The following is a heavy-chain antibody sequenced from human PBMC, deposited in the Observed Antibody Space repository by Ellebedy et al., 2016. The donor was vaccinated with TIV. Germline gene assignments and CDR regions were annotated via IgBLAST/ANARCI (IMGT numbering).Heavy chain of an antibody. CDR3: GGAYYDILTGYWWYFDY. V-gene: IGHV3-23*01. Sequence: PGGSLRLSCAASGFTFSSYAMSWVRQAPGKGLEWVSAISGSGGSTYYADSVKGRFTISRDNSKNTLYLQMNSLRAEDTAVYYCGGAYYDILTGYWWYFDYWGQGTLVTVSS. D-gene: IGHD3-9*01. CDR1: GFTFSSYA. CDR2: ISGSGGST. J-gene: IGHJ4*02.